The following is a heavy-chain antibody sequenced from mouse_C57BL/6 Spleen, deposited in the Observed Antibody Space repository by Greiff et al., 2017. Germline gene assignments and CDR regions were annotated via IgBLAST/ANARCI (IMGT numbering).Heavy chain of an antibody. Sequence: EVQLVESGGGLVKPGGSLKLSCAASGFTFSSYTMSWVRQTPEKRLEWVATISGGGGNTYYPDSVKGRFTISRDNAKNTLYLQMSSLRSEDTALYYCARQGYSNPRMDYWGQGTSVTVSS. CDR3: ARQGYSNPRMDY. V-gene: IGHV5-9*01. J-gene: IGHJ4*01. CDR1: GFTFSSYT. D-gene: IGHD2-5*01. CDR2: ISGGGGNT.